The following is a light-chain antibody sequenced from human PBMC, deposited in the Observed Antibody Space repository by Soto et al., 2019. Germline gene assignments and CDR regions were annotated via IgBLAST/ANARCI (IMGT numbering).Light chain of an antibody. Sequence: DIHMTQSPSTLSASVGDRVTITCRASQSIGNWLAWYQQKPGKAPNLLIYKASNLESGVPSRFSGSGSGTEFTLTISSLQPDDFATYYCQQYSNYPYTFGQGTKLEI. CDR3: QQYSNYPYT. J-gene: IGKJ2*01. CDR1: QSIGNW. CDR2: KAS. V-gene: IGKV1-5*03.